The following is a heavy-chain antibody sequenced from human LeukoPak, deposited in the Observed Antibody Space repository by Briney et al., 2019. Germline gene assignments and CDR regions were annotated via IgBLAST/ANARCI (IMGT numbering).Heavy chain of an antibody. CDR2: INWNSDSI. D-gene: IGHD5-12*01. CDR3: AKNGGGDSGYGNFDY. J-gene: IGHJ4*02. CDR1: GFTFDDYA. V-gene: IGHV3-9*01. Sequence: GGSLRLSCAVSGFTFDDYAMHWVRQVPGKGLEWVSGINWNSDSIVYADSVKGRFTTSRDNAKNSLYLQMNSLRAEDTAFYYFAKNGGGDSGYGNFDYWGQGTLVTVSS.